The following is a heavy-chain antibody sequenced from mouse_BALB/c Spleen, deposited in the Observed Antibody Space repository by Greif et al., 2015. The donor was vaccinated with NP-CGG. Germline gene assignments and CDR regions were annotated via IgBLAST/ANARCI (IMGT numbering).Heavy chain of an antibody. Sequence: QVQLKQSGAELAKPGASVKMSCKASGYTFTSYWMHWVKQRPGQGLEWIGYINPSTGYTEYNQKFKDKATLAADKSSSTAYMQLSSLTSEDSAVYYCAIYDGYYFDYWGQGTTLTVSS. CDR2: INPSTGYT. CDR3: AIYDGYYFDY. D-gene: IGHD2-3*01. V-gene: IGHV1-7*01. CDR1: GYTFTSYW. J-gene: IGHJ2*01.